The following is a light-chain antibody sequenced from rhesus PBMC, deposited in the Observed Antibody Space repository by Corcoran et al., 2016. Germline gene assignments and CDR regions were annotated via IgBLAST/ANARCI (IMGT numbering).Light chain of an antibody. Sequence: DIQMTQSPSSLSASAGDTDTITFRASQGIGSWLAWYQQKPGKAPKFLYFKASNLQRGVPSGCRGGGSGTVFTLTISLLQSEDFASYYCHQYSNRPYTFGQGTTVKIK. CDR1: QGIGSW. V-gene: IGKV1-22*01. J-gene: IGKJ2*01. CDR2: KAS. CDR3: HQYSNRPYT.